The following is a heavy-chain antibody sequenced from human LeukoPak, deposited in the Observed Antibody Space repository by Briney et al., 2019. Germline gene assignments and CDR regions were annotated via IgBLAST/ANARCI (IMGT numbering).Heavy chain of an antibody. CDR1: GFTFDDYA. V-gene: IGHV3-7*01. Sequence: PGGSLRLSCAASGFTFDDYAMHWVRQAPGKGLEWMAHIKEDGSEKFYVDSVKGRFTISRDNAKNSLYLQMNNLRAEDTAMYYCARVRTGDAFDTWGQGTMVAVSS. J-gene: IGHJ3*02. D-gene: IGHD3/OR15-3a*01. CDR3: ARVRTGDAFDT. CDR2: IKEDGSEK.